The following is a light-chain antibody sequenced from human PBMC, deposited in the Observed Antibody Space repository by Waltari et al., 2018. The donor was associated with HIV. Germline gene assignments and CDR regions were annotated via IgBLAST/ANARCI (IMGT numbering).Light chain of an antibody. CDR1: SDDVGYYNY. CDR3: SSYVGSSTSWL. J-gene: IGLJ3*02. CDR2: DVT. V-gene: IGLV2-14*03. Sequence: QSALTQPASVSGSPGQSIVISCTGTSDDVGYYNYVSWYQQHPGKVPKLVSYDVTSLPSGVSNRFSGSKSGNTASLTISGLRADDEADYYCSSYVGSSTSWLFGGGTKLTV.